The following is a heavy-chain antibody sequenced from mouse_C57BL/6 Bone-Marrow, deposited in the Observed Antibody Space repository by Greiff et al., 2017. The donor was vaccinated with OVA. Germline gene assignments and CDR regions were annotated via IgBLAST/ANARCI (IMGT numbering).Heavy chain of an antibody. Sequence: VQLQQSGAELARPGASVQMSCKASGYTFTSYTMHWVKQRPGQGLEWIGYINPSSGYTKYNQKFKDKATLTADKSSSTAYMQLSSLTSEDAAVDDCARADERLYYFDYWGQGTTVTVSS. CDR2: INPSSGYT. CDR1: GYTFTSYT. J-gene: IGHJ2*01. V-gene: IGHV1-4*01. CDR3: ARADERLYYFDY.